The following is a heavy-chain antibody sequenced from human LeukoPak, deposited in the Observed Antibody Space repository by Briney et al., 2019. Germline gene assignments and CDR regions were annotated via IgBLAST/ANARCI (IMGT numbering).Heavy chain of an antibody. CDR2: MNPDGSEK. J-gene: IGHJ4*02. Sequence: GGSLRLSCAASGFTFSSYWMSWVRQAPGKGLEWVANMNPDGSEKYFLDSVKGRFTISRDNAKSSLYLQMNSLRGDDTAVYYCARDRALYDSRRGYYYTEDDYWGQGTLVTASS. CDR3: ARDRALYDSRRGYYYTEDDY. CDR1: GFTFSSYW. V-gene: IGHV3-7*01. D-gene: IGHD3-22*01.